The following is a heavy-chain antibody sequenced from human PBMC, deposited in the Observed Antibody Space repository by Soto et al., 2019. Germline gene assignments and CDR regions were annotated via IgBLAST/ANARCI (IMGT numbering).Heavy chain of an antibody. CDR3: ARVKIAAAGITLDY. D-gene: IGHD6-13*01. Sequence: ASVKVSCKASGYTFTGYCMHWVRHAPGQGLEWMGWINPNSGGTNYAQKFQGRVTMTRDTSISTAYMELSRLRSDDTAVYYCARVKIAAAGITLDYWGPGILVTVSS. J-gene: IGHJ4*02. CDR1: GYTFTGYC. CDR2: INPNSGGT. V-gene: IGHV1-2*02.